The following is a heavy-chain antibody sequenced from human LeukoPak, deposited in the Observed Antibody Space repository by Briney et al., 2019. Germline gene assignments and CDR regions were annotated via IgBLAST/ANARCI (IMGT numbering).Heavy chain of an antibody. CDR1: GYTFTSYG. CDR2: ISAYNGNT. CDR3: ARDQYYDFWSGYSQTRYYFDY. D-gene: IGHD3-3*01. Sequence: ASVKLSCKASGYTFTSYGISWVRQAPGQGLEWMGWISAYNGNTNYAQKLQGRVTMTTDTSTSTAYMELRSLRSDDTAVYYCARDQYYDFWSGYSQTRYYFDYWGQGTLVTVSS. V-gene: IGHV1-18*01. J-gene: IGHJ4*02.